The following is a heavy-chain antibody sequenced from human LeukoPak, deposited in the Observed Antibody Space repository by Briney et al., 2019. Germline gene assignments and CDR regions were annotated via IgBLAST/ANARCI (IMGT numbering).Heavy chain of an antibody. D-gene: IGHD1-26*01. Sequence: ASVKVSCKASGYTFTGYYMHWVGQAPGHGREWMGRINPNSGGTNYAQKFQARVTMTRDTSISTAYMELSRLRSDDTAVYYCESERQCSRSYYDFDYWGQGTLVTASS. CDR1: GYTFTGYY. V-gene: IGHV1-2*06. CDR3: ESERQCSRSYYDFDY. J-gene: IGHJ4*02. CDR2: INPNSGGT.